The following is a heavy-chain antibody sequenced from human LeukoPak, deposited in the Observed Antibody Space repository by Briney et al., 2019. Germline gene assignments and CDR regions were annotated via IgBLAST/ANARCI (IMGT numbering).Heavy chain of an antibody. J-gene: IGHJ2*01. CDR1: GFTFSSYW. CDR3: ARFDYSNWYFDL. Sequence: GGSLRLSCAASGFTFSSYWMSWVRQAPGKGLEWVANIKHDGSEKYYVDSVKGRFTISRDNAKNSLYLQVNSLRAEDTAVYYCARFDYSNWYFDLWGRGTLVTVSS. CDR2: IKHDGSEK. D-gene: IGHD4-11*01. V-gene: IGHV3-7*03.